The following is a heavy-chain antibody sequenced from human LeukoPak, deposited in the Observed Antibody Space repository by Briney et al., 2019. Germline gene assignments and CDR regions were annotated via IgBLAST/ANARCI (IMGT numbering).Heavy chain of an antibody. V-gene: IGHV6-1*01. J-gene: IGHJ6*02. CDR2: TAYRSKWST. CDR1: GDSVSNNIIA. D-gene: IGHD4-23*01. CDR3: ARNSVAMDV. Sequence: SQTLSLTCVISGDSVSNNIIAWNWIRWRPSRRLEWLGRTAYRSKWSTDYALSVRGRISINPDTSKNQISLQLYSVTPEDTAVYYCARNSVAMDVWGQGTTVTVSS.